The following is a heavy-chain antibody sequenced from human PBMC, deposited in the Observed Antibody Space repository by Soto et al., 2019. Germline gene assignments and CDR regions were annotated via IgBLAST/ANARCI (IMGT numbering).Heavy chain of an antibody. CDR3: ARAYGDYYFDY. CDR2: INAGNGNT. D-gene: IGHD4-17*01. Sequence: QVQLVQSGAEVKKPGASVKVSCKASGYTFTSYAMHWVRQAPGQRLEWMGWINAGNGNTKYSQKFQGRVTITRDTSASTAYRELSSLRSEDTAVYYCARAYGDYYFDYWGQGTLVTVSS. CDR1: GYTFTSYA. J-gene: IGHJ4*02. V-gene: IGHV1-3*01.